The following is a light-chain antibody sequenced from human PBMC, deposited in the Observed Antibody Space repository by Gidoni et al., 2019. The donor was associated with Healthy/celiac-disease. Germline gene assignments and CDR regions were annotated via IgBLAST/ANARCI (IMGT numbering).Light chain of an antibody. V-gene: IGLV2-23*02. J-gene: IGLJ1*01. CDR2: EVS. Sequence: QPASTQPASVSRSPGQAITISFTGTSSDVGSYNLVSWYHQHPGHAPKRRIYEVSNRPSGVSTLFSGSKSGNSASLTFSWLHAEYEADYYCCSYAGRYVFGTGTKVTVL. CDR3: CSYAGRYV. CDR1: SSDVGSYNL.